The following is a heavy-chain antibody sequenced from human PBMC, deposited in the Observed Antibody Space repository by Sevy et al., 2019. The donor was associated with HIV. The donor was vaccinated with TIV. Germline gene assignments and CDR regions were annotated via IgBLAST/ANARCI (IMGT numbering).Heavy chain of an antibody. CDR3: TKDRVSGTYYTGDFDC. CDR2: ISSSGSSI. J-gene: IGHJ4*02. CDR1: GFTFSSYD. D-gene: IGHD3-10*01. Sequence: GGSLRLSCTASGFTFSSYDMNWVRQAPGKGLEWVSKISSSGSSIYYADSVKGRFTISRDNAKNSLNLQMNSLRAEDTAVYYCTKDRVSGTYYTGDFDCWGQGTLVTVSS. V-gene: IGHV3-48*03.